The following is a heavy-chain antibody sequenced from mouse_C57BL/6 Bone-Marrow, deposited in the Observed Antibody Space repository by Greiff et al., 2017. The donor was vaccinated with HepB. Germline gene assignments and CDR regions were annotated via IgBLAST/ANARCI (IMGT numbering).Heavy chain of an antibody. CDR3: VRHGRWLLPYWYFDV. CDR1: GFSFNTYA. D-gene: IGHD2-3*01. J-gene: IGHJ1*03. CDR2: IRSKSNNYAT. Sequence: EVQGVESGGGLVQPKGSLKLSCAASGFSFNTYAMNWVRQAPGKGLEWVARIRSKSNNYATYYADSVKDRFTISRDDSESMLYLQMNNLKTEDTAMYYCVRHGRWLLPYWYFDVWGTGTTVTVSS. V-gene: IGHV10-1*01.